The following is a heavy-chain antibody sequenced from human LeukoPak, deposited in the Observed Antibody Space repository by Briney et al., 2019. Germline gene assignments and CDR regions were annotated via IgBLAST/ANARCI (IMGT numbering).Heavy chain of an antibody. D-gene: IGHD3-22*01. Sequence: GGSLRLSCAASGFTFSSYGMHWVRQAPGKGLEWVAVISCDGSNKYYADSVKGRFTISRDNSKNTLYLQMNSLRAEDTAVYYCAKDRGYYDSSVRELDYWGQGTLVTVSS. V-gene: IGHV3-30*18. CDR3: AKDRGYYDSSVRELDY. J-gene: IGHJ4*02. CDR2: ISCDGSNK. CDR1: GFTFSSYG.